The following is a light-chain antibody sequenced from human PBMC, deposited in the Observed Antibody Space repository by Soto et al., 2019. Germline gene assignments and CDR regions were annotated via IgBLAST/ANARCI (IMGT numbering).Light chain of an antibody. V-gene: IGLV2-11*01. Sequence: QSALTQPRSVSGSPGQSVTISCTGNSSDVGTYNYVSWYQQHPGKAPKLMIYTVNKRPSGVTDRFSGSKSGNTASLTISGLQAEDEADYFCCSHAGTYNVLFGGGTKLTVL. CDR3: CSHAGTYNVL. CDR2: TVN. CDR1: SSDVGTYNY. J-gene: IGLJ2*01.